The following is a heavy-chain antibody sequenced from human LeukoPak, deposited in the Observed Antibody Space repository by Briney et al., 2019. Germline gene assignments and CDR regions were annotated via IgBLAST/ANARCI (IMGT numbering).Heavy chain of an antibody. CDR2: MHTSGTT. CDR3: ARGTSYDMDV. CDR1: GGSISSGSYN. D-gene: IGHD3-10*01. J-gene: IGHJ6*03. Sequence: SETLSLTCTVSGGSISSGSYNWSWIRQPAGKGLEWIGRMHTSGTTNYNPSLKSRVTISVDTSKNHFSLKLSSVTAADTAIYFCARGTSYDMDVWGKGTTVSVSS. V-gene: IGHV4-61*02.